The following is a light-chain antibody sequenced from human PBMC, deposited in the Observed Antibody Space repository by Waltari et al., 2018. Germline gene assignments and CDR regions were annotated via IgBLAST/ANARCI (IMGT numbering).Light chain of an antibody. CDR1: QNLRSY. V-gene: IGKV1-39*01. Sequence: DIQMTQSPSSLSASVGDRVTITRRASQNLRSYLNWSQQKPGKAPKLLIYAASNLQSGIPSRFSGGGSGTDYTLTISSLQPEDSATYYCQQSYSSPPHTFGQGTKLEIK. CDR3: QQSYSSPPHT. J-gene: IGKJ2*01. CDR2: AAS.